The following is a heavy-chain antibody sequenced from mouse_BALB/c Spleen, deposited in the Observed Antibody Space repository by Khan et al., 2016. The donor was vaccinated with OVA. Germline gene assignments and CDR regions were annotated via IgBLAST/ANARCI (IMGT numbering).Heavy chain of an antibody. Sequence: QIQLVQSGPQLKKPGETVKISCRASGYTFTDYSMNWVKQAPGKGLKWMGWINTEPGESTSADDFKGRFAFSLETSASTAFLQINNLKNEDAATYYCGGRRHWYFDVWGAGTTVTVSS. V-gene: IGHV9-2-1*01. CDR1: GYTFTDYS. CDR2: INTEPGES. J-gene: IGHJ1*01. CDR3: GGRRHWYFDV.